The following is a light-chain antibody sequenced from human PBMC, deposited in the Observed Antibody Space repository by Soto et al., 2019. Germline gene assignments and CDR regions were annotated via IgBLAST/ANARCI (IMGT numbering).Light chain of an antibody. CDR2: DVS. J-gene: IGLJ2*01. Sequence: QSALTQPASVSGSPGQSTTISCTGTSSDVGTYNHISWYQQHPGKAPKLMIYDVSNRPSGVSNRFSGSKSGTTASLTISGLQAEDKADYYCSSHATGSTLIFGGGTKLTVL. CDR1: SSDVGTYNH. CDR3: SSHATGSTLI. V-gene: IGLV2-14*03.